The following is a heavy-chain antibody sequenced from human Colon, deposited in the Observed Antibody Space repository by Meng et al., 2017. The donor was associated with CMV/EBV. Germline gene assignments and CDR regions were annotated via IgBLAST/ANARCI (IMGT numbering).Heavy chain of an antibody. D-gene: IGHD1-26*01. J-gene: IGHJ4*02. Sequence: GGSLRLSCAASGFTFSDHYMDWVRQAPGKGLEWVGRIRNKVNSYTTLYAASVEGRFTVSRDDSKNSVFLQMNSLKTEDTAVYYCARVRKGMVGQTTFDYWGQGTLVTVSS. V-gene: IGHV3-72*01. CDR3: ARVRKGMVGQTTFDY. CDR2: IRNKVNSYTT. CDR1: GFTFSDHY.